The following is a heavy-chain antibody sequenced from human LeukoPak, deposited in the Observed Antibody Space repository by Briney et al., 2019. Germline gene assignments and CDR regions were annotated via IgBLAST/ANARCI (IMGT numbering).Heavy chain of an antibody. J-gene: IGHJ4*02. CDR2: INVDGTIT. CDR1: GFTFSAYG. D-gene: IGHD2-21*02. CDR3: TRGQSYCGADCYSD. V-gene: IGHV3-74*01. Sequence: GGSLRLSCAASGFTFSAYGIHWVRQAPGKGLVWVSRINVDGTITTYADSVKGRFTISRDNSKNTVFLQMNSLRVEDTALYYCTRGQSYCGADCYSDWGQGTLVTVSS.